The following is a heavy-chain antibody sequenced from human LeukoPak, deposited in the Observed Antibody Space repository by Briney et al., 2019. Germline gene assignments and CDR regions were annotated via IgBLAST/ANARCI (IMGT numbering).Heavy chain of an antibody. V-gene: IGHV4-59*08. Sequence: SETLSLTCTASGCSISSYYLSWIRQPPGKGLEWIGYIYYSGSTNYNPSLKSRVTISVDTSKNQFSLKLCSVTAADTAVYYCARVGIAVGSGVDYWGQGTLVTVSS. CDR2: IYYSGST. CDR1: GCSISSYY. D-gene: IGHD6-19*01. J-gene: IGHJ4*02. CDR3: ARVGIAVGSGVDY.